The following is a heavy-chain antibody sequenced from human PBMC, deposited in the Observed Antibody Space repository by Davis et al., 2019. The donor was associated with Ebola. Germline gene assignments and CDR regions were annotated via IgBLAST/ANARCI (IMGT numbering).Heavy chain of an antibody. D-gene: IGHD6-13*01. Sequence: PGGSLRLSCAASGFSVLDKYMFWVRQAPGKGLQSVALIYGSGGTEFADSVKGRFTISRDNAKNGLYLQMNSLRAEDTAMYYCVFTSAADGGMGRDFWGQGSPVTVS. J-gene: IGHJ4*02. V-gene: IGHV3-53*01. CDR3: VFTSAADGGMGRDF. CDR2: IYGSGGT. CDR1: GFSVLDKY.